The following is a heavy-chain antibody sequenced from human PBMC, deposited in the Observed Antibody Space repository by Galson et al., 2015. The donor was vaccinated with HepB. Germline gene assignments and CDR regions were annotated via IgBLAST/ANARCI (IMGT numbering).Heavy chain of an antibody. CDR1: GFTFAHYA. CDR3: AKDLNLASPSILVQGEWDH. Sequence: SLRLSCAASGFTFAHYAMHWVRQAPGKGLEWVAGISWNSGSIAYADSVKGRFTISRDNAKNSLHLQMNSLRADDTALYYCAKDLNLASPSILVQGEWDHWGQGTLVIVSS. CDR2: ISWNSGSI. J-gene: IGHJ4*02. V-gene: IGHV3-9*01. D-gene: IGHD3-10*01.